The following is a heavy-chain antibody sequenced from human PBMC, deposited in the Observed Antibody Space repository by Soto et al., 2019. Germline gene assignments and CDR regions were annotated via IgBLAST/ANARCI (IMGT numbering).Heavy chain of an antibody. CDR1: VGPVVSGFTFGDYA. CDR2: SRDKAQGYST. V-gene: IGHV3-72*01. D-gene: IGHD3-22*01. Sequence: HLVESGGDLVQPGRSLRLSCVGSVGPVVSGFTFGDYAMHWVRLGPGRGLEWVGRSRDKAQGYSTEYSASVKGRFTTSRDDSKNSVLLQMNSLKTEDTAVYYCVRAMYYTDSSGYTRCFDYWGQGTLVTVSS. CDR3: VRAMYYTDSSGYTRCFDY. J-gene: IGHJ4*02.